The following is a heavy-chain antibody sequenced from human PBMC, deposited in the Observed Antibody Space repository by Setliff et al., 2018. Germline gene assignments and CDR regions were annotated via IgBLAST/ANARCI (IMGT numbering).Heavy chain of an antibody. Sequence: SETLSLTCAVSGYSISSGYYWGWIRQPPGKGLEWIGSIYHSGSTYYNPSLKSRVTISVDTSKNQFSLKLSSVTAADTAVYYCARSAGYSSSWYNYYFDYWGQGTLVTVSS. V-gene: IGHV4-38-2*01. D-gene: IGHD6-13*01. CDR2: IYHSGST. J-gene: IGHJ4*02. CDR1: GYSISSGYY. CDR3: ARSAGYSSSWYNYYFDY.